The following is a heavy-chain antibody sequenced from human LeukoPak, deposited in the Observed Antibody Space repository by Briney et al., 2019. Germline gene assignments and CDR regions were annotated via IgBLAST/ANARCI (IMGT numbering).Heavy chain of an antibody. CDR2: IYYSGST. CDR1: GGSITSHY. Sequence: ASETLSLTCIVSGGSITSHYWSWIRQPPGKGLEWIGYIYYSGSTNYNPSLKSRVTISVDTTKNQLSLKLSSVTAADTAVYYCARPYYDYVWGSSPLGYWGQGTLVTVSS. CDR3: ARPYYDYVWGSSPLGY. V-gene: IGHV4-59*08. J-gene: IGHJ4*02. D-gene: IGHD3-16*01.